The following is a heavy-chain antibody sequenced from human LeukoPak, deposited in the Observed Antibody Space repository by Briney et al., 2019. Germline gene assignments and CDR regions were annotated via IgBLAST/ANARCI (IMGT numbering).Heavy chain of an antibody. Sequence: GGSLRLSCVASGFTFSSCAMSWVRQAPGKGLEWVSAISGSGGSTYYADSVKGRFTISRDNSKNTLYLQMNSLRAEDTAVYYCARATIFGVVVSFDIWGQGTMVTVSS. CDR1: GFTFSSCA. D-gene: IGHD3-3*01. CDR2: ISGSGGST. V-gene: IGHV3-23*01. CDR3: ARATIFGVVVSFDI. J-gene: IGHJ3*02.